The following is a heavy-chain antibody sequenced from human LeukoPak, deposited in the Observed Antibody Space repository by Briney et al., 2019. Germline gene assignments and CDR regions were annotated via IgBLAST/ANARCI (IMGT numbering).Heavy chain of an antibody. D-gene: IGHD3-10*01. V-gene: IGHV3-64*01. Sequence: GGSLRPSCAASGFTFSTYAIHWVRQAPGKGLEYVSAISSNGDSTYYANSVKGRFTISRDNSKNTLYLQMGSLRAEDMAVYYCARSKVWFGELGPGYYFDYWGQGTLVTVSS. J-gene: IGHJ4*02. CDR2: ISSNGDST. CDR1: GFTFSTYA. CDR3: ARSKVWFGELGPGYYFDY.